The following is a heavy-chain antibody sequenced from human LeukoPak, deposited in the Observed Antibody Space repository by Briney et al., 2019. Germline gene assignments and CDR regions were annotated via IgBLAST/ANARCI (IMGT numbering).Heavy chain of an antibody. V-gene: IGHV3-30*04. J-gene: IGHJ6*03. CDR2: ISYDGSNK. CDR3: ARVSRDTYYYYYYMDV. CDR1: GFTFSSYA. Sequence: GGSLRLSCAASGFTFSSYAVHWLRQAPGKGLEGVALISYDGSNKYYADSVKGRFTISRDNSKNTLYLQMNSLRAEDTAVYYCARVSRDTYYYYYYMDVWGKGTTVAVSS.